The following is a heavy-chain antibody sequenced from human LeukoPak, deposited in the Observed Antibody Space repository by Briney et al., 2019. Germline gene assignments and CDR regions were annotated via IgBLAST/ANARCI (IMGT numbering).Heavy chain of an antibody. CDR1: GFTFSSYA. V-gene: IGHV3-23*01. CDR2: ISGSGGST. CDR3: AKARYQFSGRGYYYGMDV. Sequence: GGSLRLSCAASGFTFSSYAMSWVRQAPGKGLEWVSAISGSGGSTSYADSVKGRFTISRDNSKNTLYLQMNSLRAEDTAVYYCAKARYQFSGRGYYYGMDVWGKGTTVTVSS. D-gene: IGHD3-10*01. J-gene: IGHJ6*04.